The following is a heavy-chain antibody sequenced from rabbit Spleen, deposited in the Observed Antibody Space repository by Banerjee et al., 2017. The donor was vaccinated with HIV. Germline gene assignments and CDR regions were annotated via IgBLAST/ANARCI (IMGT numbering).Heavy chain of an antibody. D-gene: IGHD7-1*01. J-gene: IGHJ4*01. Sequence: QEQLEESGGGLVQPEGSLTLTCKASGFSFGDRDVMCWVRQAPGKGLELIACIYTTSASTWYASWVNGRFTISRSISLNTVDLKMTSLTAADTATYFCARGAYDSTDCMNLWGPGTLVTVS. CDR2: IYTTSAST. V-gene: IGHV1S43*01. CDR3: ARGAYDSTDCMNL. CDR1: GFSFGDRDV.